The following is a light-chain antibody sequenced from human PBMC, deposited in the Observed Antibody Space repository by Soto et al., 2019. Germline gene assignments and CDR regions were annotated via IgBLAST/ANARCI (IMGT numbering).Light chain of an antibody. CDR3: QQFDHLPFS. CDR1: QDISNY. J-gene: IGKJ3*01. V-gene: IGKV1-33*01. Sequence: DMQMTQSPSSLSASVGDRVTVTCQASQDISNYLNWYQQKPGKAPKLLIYDASNLETGVPSRFRGSGSGTDFTFTISSLQPEDIATYYCQQFDHLPFSFGPGTKVHFK. CDR2: DAS.